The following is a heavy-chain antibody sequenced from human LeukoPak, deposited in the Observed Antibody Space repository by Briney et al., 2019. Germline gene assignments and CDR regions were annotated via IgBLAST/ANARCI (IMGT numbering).Heavy chain of an antibody. D-gene: IGHD6-19*01. CDR2: ISYDGSNK. CDR3: ARARKKRLGEPYFDY. CDR1: GFTFSSYA. Sequence: GRSLRLSCAASGFTFSSYAMHWVRQAPGKGLEWVAVISYDGSNKYYADSVKGRFTISRDNSKNTLYLQMNSLRAEDTAVYYCARARKKRLGEPYFDYWGQGTLVTVSS. J-gene: IGHJ4*02. V-gene: IGHV3-30-3*01.